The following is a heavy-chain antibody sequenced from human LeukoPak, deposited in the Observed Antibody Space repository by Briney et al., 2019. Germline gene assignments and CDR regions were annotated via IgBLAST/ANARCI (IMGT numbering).Heavy chain of an antibody. D-gene: IGHD6-13*01. Sequence: GGSLRLSCAASGFTFSSYSMNWVRQAPGKGLEWVAFIRYDGSNKYYADSVKGRFTISRDNSKNTLYLQMNSLRAEDTAVYYCAKRRGIAAAGFDYWGQGTLVTVSS. J-gene: IGHJ4*02. CDR1: GFTFSSYS. V-gene: IGHV3-30*02. CDR2: IRYDGSNK. CDR3: AKRRGIAAAGFDY.